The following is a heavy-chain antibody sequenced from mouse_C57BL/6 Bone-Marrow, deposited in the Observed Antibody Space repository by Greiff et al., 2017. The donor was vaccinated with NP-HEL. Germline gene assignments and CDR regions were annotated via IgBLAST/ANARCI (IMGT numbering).Heavy chain of an antibody. CDR2: INPYNGGT. J-gene: IGHJ1*03. CDR1: GYTFTDYY. V-gene: IGHV1-19*01. CDR3: ARRGVLWPRDWYFDV. Sequence: DVKLQESGPVLVKPGASVKMSCKASGYTFTDYYMNWVKQSHGKSLEWIGVINPYNGGTSYNQKFKGKATLTVDKSSSTAYMELNSLTSEDSAVYYCARRGVLWPRDWYFDVWGTGTTVTVSS. D-gene: IGHD1-1*02.